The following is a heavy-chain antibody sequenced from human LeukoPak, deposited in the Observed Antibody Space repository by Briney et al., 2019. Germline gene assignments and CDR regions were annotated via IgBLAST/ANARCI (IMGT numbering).Heavy chain of an antibody. D-gene: IGHD2-2*01. CDR2: ISAYKGNT. CDR1: GYTFTSYG. J-gene: IGHJ5*02. Sequence: ASVKVSCKTSGYTFTSYGISWVRQAPGQGLEWMGWISAYKGNTNYAQKLQGRVTMTTDTSTSTAYMELRSLRSDDTAVYYCAMLGRTVPVHRNWFDPWGQGTLVTVSS. CDR3: AMLGRTVPVHRNWFDP. V-gene: IGHV1-18*04.